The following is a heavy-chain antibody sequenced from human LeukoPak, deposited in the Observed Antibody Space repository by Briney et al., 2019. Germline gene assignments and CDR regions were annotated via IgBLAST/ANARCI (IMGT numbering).Heavy chain of an antibody. CDR1: GYTFTSYG. Sequence: ASVKVSCKASGYTFTSYGISWVRQAPGQGLEWMGWISAYNGNTNYAQKLQGRVTMTTDTSTSTAYMELRSLRSDDTAVYYCARGRIVGATKVVNWFDPWGQGTLVTVSS. V-gene: IGHV1-18*01. CDR3: ARGRIVGATKVVNWFDP. D-gene: IGHD1-26*01. J-gene: IGHJ5*02. CDR2: ISAYNGNT.